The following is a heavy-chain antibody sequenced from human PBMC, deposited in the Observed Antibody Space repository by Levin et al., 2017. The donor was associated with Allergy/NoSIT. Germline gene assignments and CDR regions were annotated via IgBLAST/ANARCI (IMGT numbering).Heavy chain of an antibody. CDR1: GFPFTTYG. CDR2: ISYDGGNI. V-gene: IGHV3-30*18. J-gene: IGHJ4*02. Sequence: GESLKISCAASGFPFTTYGMHWVRQAPVRGLEWVSFISYDGGNIFYADSVKGRFIISRDNSKNTLYLQMNSLRSEDTAVYYCAKARQQLPTPDYWGQGTLVTVSS. CDR3: AKARQQLPTPDY. D-gene: IGHD6-13*01.